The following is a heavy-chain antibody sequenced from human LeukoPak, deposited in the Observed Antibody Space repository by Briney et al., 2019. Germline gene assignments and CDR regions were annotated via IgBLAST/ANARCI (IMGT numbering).Heavy chain of an antibody. CDR3: ARGFSSSSLDY. J-gene: IGHJ4*02. CDR2: IIPIFGTA. D-gene: IGHD6-6*01. V-gene: IGHV1-69*05. CDR1: GGTFSSYA. Sequence: ASVKVSCKASGGTFSSYAISWVRQAPGQGLEWMGGIIPIFGTANYAQKFQGRVTITRNTSISTAYMELSSLRSEDTAVYYCARGFSSSSLDYWGQGTLVTVSS.